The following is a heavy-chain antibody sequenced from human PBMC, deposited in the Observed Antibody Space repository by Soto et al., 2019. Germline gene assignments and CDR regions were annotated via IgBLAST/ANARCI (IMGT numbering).Heavy chain of an antibody. V-gene: IGHV3-30*18. D-gene: IGHD1-1*01. J-gene: IGHJ4*02. CDR3: AKDLSSGTFIYYFDY. CDR1: GFTFSSYG. CDR2: ISYDGSNK. Sequence: GGSLRLSCAASGFTFSSYGMHWVRQAPGKGLEWVAVISYDGSNKYYADSVKGRFTISRDNSKNTLYLQMNSLRAEDTAVYYCAKDLSSGTFIYYFDYWGQGTLVTVSS.